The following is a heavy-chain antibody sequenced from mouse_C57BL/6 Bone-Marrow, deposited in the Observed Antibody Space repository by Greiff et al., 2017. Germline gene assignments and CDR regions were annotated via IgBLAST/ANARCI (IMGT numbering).Heavy chain of an antibody. CDR3: ARVDGYALAY. V-gene: IGHV1-81*01. CDR2: IYPRSGNT. CDR1: GYTFTSYG. Sequence: VQLMESGAELARPGASVKLSCKASGYTFTSYGISWVKQRTGQGLEWIGEIYPRSGNTYYNEKFKGKATLTEDKSSSTAYIELSSLTSEDSEVYFCARVDGYALAYWGQGTLVTVSA. D-gene: IGHD2-2*01. J-gene: IGHJ3*01.